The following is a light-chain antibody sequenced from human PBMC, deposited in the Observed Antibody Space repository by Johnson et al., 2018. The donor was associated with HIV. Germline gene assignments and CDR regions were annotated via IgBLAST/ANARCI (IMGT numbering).Light chain of an antibody. Sequence: SVLTQPPSVSAAPGQKVTISCSGSSYNIGNNYVSWYQQLPGKAPKLFIFDNNKRPSGIPDRFSGSKSGTPATLGITGLPTGDEADYYCGTWDSSLSGCLYVFGAGTKVTVL. CDR3: GTWDSSLSGCLYV. CDR1: SYNIGNNY. CDR2: DNN. J-gene: IGLJ1*01. V-gene: IGLV1-51*01.